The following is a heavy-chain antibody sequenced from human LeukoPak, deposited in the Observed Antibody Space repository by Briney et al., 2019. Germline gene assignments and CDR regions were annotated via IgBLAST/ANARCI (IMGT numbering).Heavy chain of an antibody. J-gene: IGHJ6*02. D-gene: IGHD3-9*01. Sequence: GGSLRLSCAASGFPFSRYWMSWVRQAPGKGVEWVANIKQDGSEKYYVDSVKGRFTISRDNAKNSLYLQMNSLRAEDTAVYYCWLYYDILTPEYGMDVWGQGTTVTVSS. CDR3: WLYYDILTPEYGMDV. CDR2: IKQDGSEK. CDR1: GFPFSRYW. V-gene: IGHV3-7*01.